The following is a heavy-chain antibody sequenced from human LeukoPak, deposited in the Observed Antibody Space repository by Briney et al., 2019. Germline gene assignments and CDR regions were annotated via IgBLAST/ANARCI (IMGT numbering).Heavy chain of an antibody. D-gene: IGHD5-18*01. CDR2: IYYSGST. CDR1: GGSFSGYY. V-gene: IGHV4-59*01. Sequence: SETLSPTCAVYGGSFSGYYWSWIRQPPGKGLEWIGYIYYSGSTNYNPSLKSRVTISVDTSKNQFSLKLSSVTAADTAVYYCASVVDTAMENWFDPWGQGTLVTVSS. J-gene: IGHJ5*02. CDR3: ASVVDTAMENWFDP.